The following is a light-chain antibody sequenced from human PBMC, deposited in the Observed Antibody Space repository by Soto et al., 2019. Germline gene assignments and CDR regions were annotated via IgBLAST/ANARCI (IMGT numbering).Light chain of an antibody. Sequence: EVVLTQSPGTLSLSPGEGATLSCKATQRVGSSYLAWYQQKPGQAPRLLIYGASNRATGIPDRFSGSGSGTDFILSISRLEPEDFAVYFCQQYGSSTFTFGGGTKVEV. CDR1: QRVGSSY. CDR2: GAS. J-gene: IGKJ4*01. V-gene: IGKV3-20*01. CDR3: QQYGSSTFT.